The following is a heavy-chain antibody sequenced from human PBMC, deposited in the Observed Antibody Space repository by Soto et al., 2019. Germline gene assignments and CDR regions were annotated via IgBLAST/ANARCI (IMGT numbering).Heavy chain of an antibody. CDR2: IYHSGST. V-gene: IGHV4-38-2*01. CDR1: GYSIISGYY. J-gene: IGHJ5*02. D-gene: IGHD4-17*01. Sequence: PSETLFLTCAVSGYSIISGYYWVLVRHTPGKGLEWIASIYHSGSTYYNPSLKSRVTISVDTSKNQFSLKLTSVTAADTAVYYCARGAATVTPGWFDPWGQGIMVTVSS. CDR3: ARGAATVTPGWFDP.